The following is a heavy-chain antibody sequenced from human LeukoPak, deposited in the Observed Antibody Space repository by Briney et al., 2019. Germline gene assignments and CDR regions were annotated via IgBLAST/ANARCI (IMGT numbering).Heavy chain of an antibody. CDR2: INPNSGGT. J-gene: IGHJ5*02. CDR3: ARHATPMVRHRSNWFDP. CDR1: GYTFTGYY. D-gene: IGHD6-13*01. Sequence: ASVKVSCKASGYTFTGYYMHWVRQAPGQGLEWMGWINPNSGGTNYAQKFQGRVTMTRDTSTSTAYMELSRLRSDDTAVYYCARHATPMVRHRSNWFDPWGQGTLVTVSS. V-gene: IGHV1-2*02.